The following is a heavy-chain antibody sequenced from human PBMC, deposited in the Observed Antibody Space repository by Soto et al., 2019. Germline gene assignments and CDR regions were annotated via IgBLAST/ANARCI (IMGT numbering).Heavy chain of an antibody. J-gene: IGHJ6*02. CDR3: ARADRTLVTSYGLDA. D-gene: IGHD2-21*02. Sequence: QVQIQQWGAGLLKPSETLSLTCAVSGGSFSGFYWTWIRQPPGEGLEWIGEINHSGTINFNPSLRSRLTISLDSSKKHFSLKLTSLTAADAAVYYCARADRTLVTSYGLDAWGQGTTVTVSS. CDR1: GGSFSGFY. CDR2: INHSGTI. V-gene: IGHV4-34*02.